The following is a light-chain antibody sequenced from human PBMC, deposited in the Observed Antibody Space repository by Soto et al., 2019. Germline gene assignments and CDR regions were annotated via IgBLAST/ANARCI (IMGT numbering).Light chain of an antibody. CDR2: DAS. CDR1: QSVSSY. Sequence: EIVLTQSPATLSLSPGERATLSCRASQSVSSYLAWYQQKPGQAPRLLIYDASNRATGIPARFSGSGSGTDFTLTISSLEPEAFAVYYCQQRSNWPIPLTFGGGTKVEIK. J-gene: IGKJ4*01. CDR3: QQRSNWPIPLT. V-gene: IGKV3-11*01.